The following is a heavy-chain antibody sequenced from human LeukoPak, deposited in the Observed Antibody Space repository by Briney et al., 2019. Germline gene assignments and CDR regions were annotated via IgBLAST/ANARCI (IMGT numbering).Heavy chain of an antibody. CDR3: ARVDVGLSLPDY. CDR2: VSYSGTT. CDR1: GGSISSYY. Sequence: SETLSLTCTVSGGSISSYYWTWIRQPPGKTLEWIGYVSYSGTTNYNPSFKSRVTISLDTSKNQFSLKLSSVTAADTAVYYCARVDVGLSLPDYWGQGTLVTVPS. V-gene: IGHV4-59*01. D-gene: IGHD3-16*01. J-gene: IGHJ4*02.